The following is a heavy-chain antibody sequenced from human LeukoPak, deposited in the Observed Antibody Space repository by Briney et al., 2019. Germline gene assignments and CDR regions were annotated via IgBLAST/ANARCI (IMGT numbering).Heavy chain of an antibody. CDR3: AREWDAQATYSHDYYYMDV. Sequence: SETLSLTCTVSGGSISSYYWSWIRQPPGKGLEWIGYIYYSGTTYYNPSLKSRVTISIDMSKNHFSLNLNSVTAADTAVYYCAREWDAQATYSHDYYYMDVWGKGTTVTVSS. CDR2: IYYSGTT. D-gene: IGHD1-26*01. V-gene: IGHV4-59*12. J-gene: IGHJ6*03. CDR1: GGSISSYY.